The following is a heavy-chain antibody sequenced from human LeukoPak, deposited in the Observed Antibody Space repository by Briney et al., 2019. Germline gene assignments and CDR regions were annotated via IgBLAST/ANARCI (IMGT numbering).Heavy chain of an antibody. Sequence: SETLSLTCTVSGGSISSYYWSWIRQPAGKGLEWIGRIYTSGSTNYNPSLKGRVTMSVDTSKNQFSLKLSSVTAADTAVYYCEGADREEAYNHRIDYWGQGTLVTVSS. CDR1: GGSISSYY. D-gene: IGHD1-1*01. J-gene: IGHJ4*02. V-gene: IGHV4-4*07. CDR2: IYTSGST. CDR3: EGADREEAYNHRIDY.